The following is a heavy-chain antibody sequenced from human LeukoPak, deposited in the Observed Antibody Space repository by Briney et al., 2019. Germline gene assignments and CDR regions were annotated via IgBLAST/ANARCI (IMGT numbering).Heavy chain of an antibody. D-gene: IGHD1-26*01. CDR2: ISGSGGST. V-gene: IGHV3-23*01. J-gene: IGHJ2*01. Sequence: GGSLRLSCAASGFTFSSYAMSWVRQAPGKGLEWVSAISGSGGSTYYADSVKGRFTISRDNSKNTLYLQMNSLRAEDTAVYYRAKDTSGTRSYWYFDLWGRGTLVTVSS. CDR3: AKDTSGTRSYWYFDL. CDR1: GFTFSSYA.